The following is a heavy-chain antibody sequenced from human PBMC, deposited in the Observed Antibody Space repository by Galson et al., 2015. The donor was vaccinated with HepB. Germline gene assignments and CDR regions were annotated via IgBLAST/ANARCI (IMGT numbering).Heavy chain of an antibody. Sequence: SLRLSCASSGFSFADYGMSWVRQAPGKGLERVSAISAGGAGTFYADSVRGRFTISRDKSKNTLYLQMNSLRAEDTAVYYCAKGGGYSGSYYSDSWGQGTLVTVSS. D-gene: IGHD1-26*01. CDR1: GFSFADYG. CDR3: AKGGGYSGSYYSDS. CDR2: ISAGGAGT. J-gene: IGHJ4*02. V-gene: IGHV3-23*01.